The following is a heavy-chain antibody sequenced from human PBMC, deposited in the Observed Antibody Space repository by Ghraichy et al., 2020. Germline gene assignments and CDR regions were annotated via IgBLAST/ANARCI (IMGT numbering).Heavy chain of an antibody. Sequence: SVKVSCKASGGTFSSYAISWVRQVPGQGLEWMGGIIPIFGKANYAQKFQGRVTITADESTSTAYMELSSLRSEDTAVYYCARSSIAAAGDNWFDPWGQGTLVTVSS. CDR2: IIPIFGKA. CDR3: ARSSIAAAGDNWFDP. CDR1: GGTFSSYA. J-gene: IGHJ5*02. V-gene: IGHV1-69*13. D-gene: IGHD6-13*01.